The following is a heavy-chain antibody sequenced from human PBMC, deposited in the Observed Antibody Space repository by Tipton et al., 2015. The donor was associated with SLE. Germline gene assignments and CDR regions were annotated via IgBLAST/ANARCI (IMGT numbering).Heavy chain of an antibody. CDR3: ARDWGFGLSRDAFDI. CDR2: IYYTGIT. J-gene: IGHJ3*02. D-gene: IGHD3/OR15-3a*01. CDR1: GGSINTHY. Sequence: TLSLTCPVSGGSINTHYWSWIRQPPGKGLEWIGYIYYTGITNYNPSLKSRVTISIDTSKNQFSLKLSSVTAADTAVYYCARDWGFGLSRDAFDIWGQGTMVTVSS. V-gene: IGHV4-59*11.